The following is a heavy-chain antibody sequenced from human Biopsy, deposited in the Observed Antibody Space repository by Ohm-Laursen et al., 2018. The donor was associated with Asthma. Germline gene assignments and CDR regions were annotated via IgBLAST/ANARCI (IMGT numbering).Heavy chain of an antibody. J-gene: IGHJ5*02. CDR3: ARTTYGHDGLDP. V-gene: IGHV4-31*03. CDR1: GGSINIGDYY. CDR2: IYYSGST. D-gene: IGHD4-17*01. Sequence: SQTLSLTCPVSGGSINIGDYYWSWIRQHPIKGLEWIGHIYYSGSTYYNPSLKSRVSISLDTSKNQFSLSLTSVTAADTAVYYCARTTYGHDGLDPWGQGTLVTVSS.